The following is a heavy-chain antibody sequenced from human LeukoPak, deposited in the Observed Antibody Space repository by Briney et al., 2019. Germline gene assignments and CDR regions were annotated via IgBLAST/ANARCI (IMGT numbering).Heavy chain of an antibody. D-gene: IGHD7-27*01. CDR1: GFTFSSYS. Sequence: PGRSLRLSCAASGFTFSSYSMNWVRQAPGKGLEWVSYISSSSSTIYYADSVKGRFTISRDNAKNSLYLQMNSLRAEDTAVYYCARNNWGDAFDIWGQGTMVTVSS. CDR2: ISSSSSTI. V-gene: IGHV3-48*01. J-gene: IGHJ3*02. CDR3: ARNNWGDAFDI.